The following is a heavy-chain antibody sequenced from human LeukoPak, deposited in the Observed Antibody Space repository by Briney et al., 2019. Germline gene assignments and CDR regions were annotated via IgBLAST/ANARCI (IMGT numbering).Heavy chain of an antibody. CDR2: LNSDGSST. CDR3: ARSRYDYIWGIDY. CDR1: GFTFSNYW. V-gene: IGHV3-74*01. J-gene: IGHJ4*02. D-gene: IGHD3-16*01. Sequence: PGGSLRLSCAASGFTFSNYWMHWVRQAPGKGLVWVSRLNSDGSSTNYADSVKGRFTISRDNAENTLYLQMNSLRDEDTAVFYCARSRYDYIWGIDYWGQGTLVTISS.